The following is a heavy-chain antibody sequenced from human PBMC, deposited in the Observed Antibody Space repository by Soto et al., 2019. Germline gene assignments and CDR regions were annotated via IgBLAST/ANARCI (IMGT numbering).Heavy chain of an antibody. J-gene: IGHJ5*02. Sequence: ASVKVSCKASGYTFTAYYMHWVRQAPGQGLEWMGWINPNSGDTNYAQKFQGRVTMTRNTSISTAYMELSRLRSDDTAMYYCAKIATAGDFDPWGQGTLVTVSS. D-gene: IGHD6-13*01. CDR2: INPNSGDT. V-gene: IGHV1-2*02. CDR3: AKIATAGDFDP. CDR1: GYTFTAYY.